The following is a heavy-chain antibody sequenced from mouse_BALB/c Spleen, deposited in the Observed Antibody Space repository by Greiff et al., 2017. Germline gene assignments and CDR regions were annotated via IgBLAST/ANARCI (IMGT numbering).Heavy chain of an antibody. D-gene: IGHD1-1*01. CDR3: ARREVVAIYYAMDY. CDR2: IYPGDGDT. Sequence: QVQLKQSGAELVRPGSSVKISCKASGYAFSSYWMNWVKQRPGQGLEWIGQIYPGDGDTNYNGKFKGKATLTADKSSSTAYMQLSSLTSEDSAVYFCARREVVAIYYAMDYWGQGTSVTVSS. J-gene: IGHJ4*01. CDR1: GYAFSSYW. V-gene: IGHV1-80*01.